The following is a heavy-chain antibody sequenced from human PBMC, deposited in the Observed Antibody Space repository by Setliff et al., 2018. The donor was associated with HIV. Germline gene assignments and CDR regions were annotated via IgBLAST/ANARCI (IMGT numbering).Heavy chain of an antibody. J-gene: IGHJ3*02. Sequence: TLSLTCTVSGGSISNGIYYWVWIRQPPGKGLEWIGGIFHTGSAHYNPSLRSRVTISVDTSKNQFSMKLHSVTAADTTVYYCARWITTPTKGVFDIWGQGTVVTVSS. CDR3: ARWITTPTKGVFDI. CDR1: GGSISNGIYY. V-gene: IGHV4-39*01. D-gene: IGHD3-22*01. CDR2: IFHTGSA.